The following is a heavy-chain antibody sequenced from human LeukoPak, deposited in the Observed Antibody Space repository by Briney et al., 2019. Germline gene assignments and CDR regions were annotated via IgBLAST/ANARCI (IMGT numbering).Heavy chain of an antibody. D-gene: IGHD5-24*01. J-gene: IGHJ4*02. Sequence: GGSLRLSCAASGFTFSGSAMHWVRQASGKGLEWVGRIRSKANSYATAYAASVKGRFTISRDDSKNTAYLQMNSLKTEDTAVYYCTRYGKVGDGYNHDYWGQGTLVTVSS. CDR3: TRYGKVGDGYNHDY. CDR2: IRSKANSYAT. CDR1: GFTFSGSA. V-gene: IGHV3-73*01.